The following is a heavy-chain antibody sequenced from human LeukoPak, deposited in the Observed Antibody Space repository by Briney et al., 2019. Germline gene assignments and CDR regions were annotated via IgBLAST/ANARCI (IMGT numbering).Heavy chain of an antibody. D-gene: IGHD5-18*01. V-gene: IGHV1-2*02. CDR1: GYTFTGYY. Sequence: ASVKVSCKASGYTFTGYYMHWVRQAPGQGLEWVGWINPNTGGTNYAQKFQGRVTMTSDTSTSTVYMELSGLRSDDTAIYYCTRDRTSGCRYGGMDCWGQGTLVTASS. J-gene: IGHJ4*02. CDR2: INPNTGGT. CDR3: TRDRTSGCRYGGMDC.